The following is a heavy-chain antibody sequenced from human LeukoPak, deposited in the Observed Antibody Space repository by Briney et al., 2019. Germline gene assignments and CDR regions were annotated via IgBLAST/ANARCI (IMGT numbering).Heavy chain of an antibody. V-gene: IGHV1-2*02. CDR3: ARDSRQLYLGGASDS. Sequence: GASVKVSCKASGYTFTAYYIHRVRQAPGQRPEWMGWIDPPLGGTKYAQKFQGRVTMTRDTSISTAYLELNSLTSDDTATYYCARDSRQLYLGGASDSWGRGTLVTVSS. CDR2: IDPPLGGT. D-gene: IGHD3-16*01. J-gene: IGHJ2*01. CDR1: GYTFTAYY.